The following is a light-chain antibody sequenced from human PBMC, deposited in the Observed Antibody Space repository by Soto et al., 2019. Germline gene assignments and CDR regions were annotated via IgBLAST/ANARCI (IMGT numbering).Light chain of an antibody. V-gene: IGKV3-15*01. J-gene: IGKJ1*01. Sequence: DIVMTKSPATLSVSPGERATLSCMASQSVSSNLAWYQQKPGQAPRLLIYGASTRATGIPARFSGSGSGTEFTLTISSLQSEDFAIYYCQQYNNWPPWTFGQGGKVDIK. CDR3: QQYNNWPPWT. CDR2: GAS. CDR1: QSVSSN.